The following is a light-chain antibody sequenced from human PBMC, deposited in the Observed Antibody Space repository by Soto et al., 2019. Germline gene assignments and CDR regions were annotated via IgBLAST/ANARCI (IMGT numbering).Light chain of an antibody. CDR1: QSISNY. CDR3: QHYNSYSEA. J-gene: IGKJ1*01. Sequence: DIQMAQSPSSLSASVGDRVTITCRASQSISNYLNWYQVKPGKAPKLLIYAASSLQSGVPSRFSGSGSGTEFTLTISSLQPDDFATYYCQHYNSYSEAFGQGTKVDIK. V-gene: IGKV1-39*01. CDR2: AAS.